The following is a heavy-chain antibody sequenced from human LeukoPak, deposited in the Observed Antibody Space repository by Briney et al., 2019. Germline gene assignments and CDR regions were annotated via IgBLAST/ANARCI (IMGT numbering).Heavy chain of an antibody. CDR1: GDTFTGYY. J-gene: IGHJ4*02. Sequence: ASVTVSCKASGDTFTGYYMHWGRQPPGQGLDWMGWINPNSGGTNYAQKFQSRVTMTRGTSISTAYMELSRLRSDDTAVYYCATGDEGSLYDYWGQGTLVTVSS. CDR2: INPNSGGT. CDR3: ATGDEGSLYDY. D-gene: IGHD3-10*01. V-gene: IGHV1-2*02.